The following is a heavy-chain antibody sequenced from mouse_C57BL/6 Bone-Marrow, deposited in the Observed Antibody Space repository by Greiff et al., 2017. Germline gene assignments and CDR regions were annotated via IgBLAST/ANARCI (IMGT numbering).Heavy chain of an antibody. CDR1: GFNIKDDY. CDR2: IDPENGDT. V-gene: IGHV14-4*01. D-gene: IGHD1-1*02. J-gene: IGHJ2*01. CDR3: TTPEGLFDY. Sequence: EVMLVESGAELVRPGASVKLSCTASGFNIKDDYMHWVKQRPEQGLEWIGWIDPENGDTEYASKFQGKATITADTSSNTAYLQLSSLTSEDTAVYYCTTPEGLFDYWGQGTTLTVSS.